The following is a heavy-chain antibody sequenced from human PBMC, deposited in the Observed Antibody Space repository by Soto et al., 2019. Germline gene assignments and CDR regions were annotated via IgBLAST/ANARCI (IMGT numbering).Heavy chain of an antibody. CDR1: GGSISRYY. V-gene: IGHV4-59*01. Sequence: SETLSLTCTVSGGSISRYYWSWIRQPPGKGLEWIGYIYYSGSTNYNPSLKSRVTISVDTSKNQFSLKLSSVTAADTAVYYCARDRAAAGTPYGMDVWGQGTTVTVS. CDR3: ARDRAAAGTPYGMDV. D-gene: IGHD6-13*01. J-gene: IGHJ6*02. CDR2: IYYSGST.